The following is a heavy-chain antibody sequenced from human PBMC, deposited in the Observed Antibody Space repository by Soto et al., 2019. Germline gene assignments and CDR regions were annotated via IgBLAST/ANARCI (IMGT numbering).Heavy chain of an antibody. J-gene: IGHJ4*02. CDR2: ISYDGSNK. Sequence: QVQLVESGGGVVQPGRSLRLSCAASGFTFSSYGMHWVRQAPGKGLEWVAVISYDGSNKYYADSVKGRFTISRDNSKNTLYLQMNSLRAEDTAVYYCAKDRPDILTGFIDYWGQGTLVTVSS. CDR3: AKDRPDILTGFIDY. CDR1: GFTFSSYG. V-gene: IGHV3-30*18. D-gene: IGHD3-9*01.